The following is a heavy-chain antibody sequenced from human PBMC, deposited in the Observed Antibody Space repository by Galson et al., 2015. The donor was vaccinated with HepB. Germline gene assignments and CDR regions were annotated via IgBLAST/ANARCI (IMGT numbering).Heavy chain of an antibody. CDR2: IKSKTDGGTT. CDR1: GFTFSNAW. J-gene: IGHJ6*03. CDR3: TTGGSPLEYYYYYYMDV. Sequence: SLRLSCAASGFTFSNAWMNWVRQAPGKGLEWVGRIKSKTDGGTTDYAAPVKGRFTISRDDSKNTLYLQMNSLKTEDTAVYYCTTGGSPLEYYYYYYMDVWGKGTTVTVSS. V-gene: IGHV3-15*07. D-gene: IGHD1-26*01.